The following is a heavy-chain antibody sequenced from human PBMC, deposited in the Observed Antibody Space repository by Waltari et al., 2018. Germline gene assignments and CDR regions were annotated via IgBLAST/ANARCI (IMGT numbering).Heavy chain of an antibody. D-gene: IGHD2-21*01. CDR2: IGPGGSNI. CDR3: ARDQDWAFDY. Sequence: EVQLVESGGGLVQPGGSLKLSCAASGFTFGRYSMNWVRQAPGKGLEWVSHIGPGGSNIGYADSVKGRITISRDNAQNSLYLIINSLTDEDTAVYYCARDQDWAFDYWGRGTLVTVSS. J-gene: IGHJ4*02. CDR1: GFTFGRYS. V-gene: IGHV3-48*02.